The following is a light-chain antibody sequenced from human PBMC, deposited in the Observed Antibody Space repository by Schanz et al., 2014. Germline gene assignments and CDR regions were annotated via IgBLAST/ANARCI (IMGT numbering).Light chain of an antibody. CDR3: LQDFDFPLT. J-gene: IGKJ4*01. Sequence: AIQMTQAPSSLSTSVGATVTITCRASQGISDDLAWYQKKPGKAPKLLIYSASRLESGVPSRFSGSGSGTEFTLTISSLQPEDFASYYCLQDFDFPLTFGGGTKVEIK. V-gene: IGKV1-6*01. CDR1: QGISDD. CDR2: SAS.